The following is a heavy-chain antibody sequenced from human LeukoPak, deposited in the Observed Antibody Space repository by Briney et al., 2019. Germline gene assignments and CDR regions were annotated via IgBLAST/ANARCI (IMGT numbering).Heavy chain of an antibody. V-gene: IGHV3-9*01. CDR1: GFTFHDYA. CDR3: AKVGSVRCGGDCYLSY. CDR2: ISWSSGNI. Sequence: GGSLTLSCAASGFTFHDYAMHWVRHSPGKGLEWVSGISWSSGNIGYADSVKGRFTISRDNAKNSLYLQMNSLRAEDTALYYCAKVGSVRCGGDCYLSYWGQGTLVTVS. D-gene: IGHD2-21*02. J-gene: IGHJ4*02.